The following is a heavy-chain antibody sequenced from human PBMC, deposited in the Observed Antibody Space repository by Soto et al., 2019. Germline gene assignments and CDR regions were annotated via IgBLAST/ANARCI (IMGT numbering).Heavy chain of an antibody. Sequence: ASVKVSCKASGYTFTSYGISWVRQAPGQGLEWMGIISPYDGSTSYAQKFQGRVTMTRDTSTSTVYMELSSLRSEDTAVYYCAREELLTAFDIWGQGTMVTVSS. D-gene: IGHD1-26*01. CDR3: AREELLTAFDI. CDR2: ISPYDGST. J-gene: IGHJ3*02. CDR1: GYTFTSYG. V-gene: IGHV1-46*01.